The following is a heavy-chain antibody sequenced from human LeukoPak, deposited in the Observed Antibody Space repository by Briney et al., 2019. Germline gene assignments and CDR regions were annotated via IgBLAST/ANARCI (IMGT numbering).Heavy chain of an antibody. D-gene: IGHD6-19*01. CDR2: ISSSGSTI. CDR3: ARSVGSGWYEWYFDL. J-gene: IGHJ2*01. Sequence: GSLRLSCAASGFTFSDYYMSWIRQAPGKGLEWVSYISSSGSTIYYADSVKGRFTISRDNAKNSLYLQMNSLRAEDTAVYYCARSVGSGWYEWYFDLWGRGTLVTVSS. V-gene: IGHV3-11*04. CDR1: GFTFSDYY.